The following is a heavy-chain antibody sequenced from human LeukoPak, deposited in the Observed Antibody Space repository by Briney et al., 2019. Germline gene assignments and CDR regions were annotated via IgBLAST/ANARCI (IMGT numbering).Heavy chain of an antibody. D-gene: IGHD6-6*01. V-gene: IGHV3-11*01. CDR1: GFIFSDYY. CDR3: ARGPLEYSSSFFDY. CDR2: ISNPSSTI. J-gene: IGHJ4*02. Sequence: GGSLRLSCDASGFIFSDYYMSWIRQAPGKGLEWISSISNPSSTIYYADSVKGRFTISRDSAENSLYLQMNSLRAEDTAVYYCARGPLEYSSSFFDYWGQGTLVTVSS.